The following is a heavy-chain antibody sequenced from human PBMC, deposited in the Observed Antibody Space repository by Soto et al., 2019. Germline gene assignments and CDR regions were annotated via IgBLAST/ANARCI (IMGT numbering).Heavy chain of an antibody. CDR2: ISAYNGNT. Sequence: QVQLVQSGAEVKKPGASVKVSCKASGDTFTSYGFNWVRQAPGQGLEWMGWISAYNGNTNDAQKPQGRVTMTTDTSTSIANMELRSLRSDATAVYYCARDRVFHVDRASYYYYGMDVWGQGTTVTVSS. V-gene: IGHV1-18*04. D-gene: IGHD5-18*01. CDR1: GDTFTSYG. CDR3: ARDRVFHVDRASYYYYGMDV. J-gene: IGHJ6*02.